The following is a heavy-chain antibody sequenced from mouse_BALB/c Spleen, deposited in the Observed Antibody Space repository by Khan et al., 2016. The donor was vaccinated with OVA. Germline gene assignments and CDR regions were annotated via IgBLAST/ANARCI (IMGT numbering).Heavy chain of an antibody. CDR1: GYTFTNYW. CDR2: IYPGVGYI. Sequence: VQLQQSGAELVRPGTSVKISCKASGYTFTNYWLGWVKQRPGHGLEWIGDIYPGVGYINCNEKFKGRATLTAGTSSSTAYIQISGLTSEDSAVYFCTRWATWFFDVWGAGTTVTVSS. J-gene: IGHJ1*01. V-gene: IGHV1-63*02. CDR3: TRWATWFFDV. D-gene: IGHD3-1*01.